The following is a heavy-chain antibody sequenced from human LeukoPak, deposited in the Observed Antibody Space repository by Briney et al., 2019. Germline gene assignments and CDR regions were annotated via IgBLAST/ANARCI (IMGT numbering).Heavy chain of an antibody. V-gene: IGHV4-59*01. CDR1: GGSFSGYY. CDR2: IYYSGST. CDR3: ARVSSTIFGVVTMYYFDY. Sequence: SETLSLTCAVYGGSFSGYYWSWIRQPPGKGLEWIGYIYYSGSTNYNPSLKSRVTISVDTSKNQFSLKLSSVTAADTAVYYCARVSSTIFGVVTMYYFDYWGQGTLVTVSS. D-gene: IGHD3-3*01. J-gene: IGHJ4*02.